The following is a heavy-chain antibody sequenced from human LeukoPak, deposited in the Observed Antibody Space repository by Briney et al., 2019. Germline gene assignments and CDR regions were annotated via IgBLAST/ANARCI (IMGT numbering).Heavy chain of an antibody. D-gene: IGHD3-3*01. J-gene: IGHJ6*03. CDR3: TRATIFGVVVHYYYMDV. V-gene: IGHV1-46*03. CDR2: LNPSGGST. Sequence: ASVKISCKASGYTFTSYYIHWVRQAPGQGLEWMGILNPSGGSTSYAQKFKGRVTMTRDTSTSTVYMELSSLRSDDTAVYYCTRATIFGVVVHYYYMDVWGKGTTVTVSS. CDR1: GYTFTSYY.